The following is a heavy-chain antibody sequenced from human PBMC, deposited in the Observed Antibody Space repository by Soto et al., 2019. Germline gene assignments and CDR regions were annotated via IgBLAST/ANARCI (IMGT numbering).Heavy chain of an antibody. Sequence: QVQLVQSGAEVKKPGASVKVSCKASGYTFTSYGISWVRQAPGQGLEWMGWISAYNGNTNYAQKLQGRVTMTTDTSTSRAYVELRSLRSDDTAVYYCARVRYCISTSCYIFDYWGQRTLVTVSS. CDR1: GYTFTSYG. J-gene: IGHJ4*02. CDR3: ARVRYCISTSCYIFDY. D-gene: IGHD2-2*01. CDR2: ISAYNGNT. V-gene: IGHV1-18*01.